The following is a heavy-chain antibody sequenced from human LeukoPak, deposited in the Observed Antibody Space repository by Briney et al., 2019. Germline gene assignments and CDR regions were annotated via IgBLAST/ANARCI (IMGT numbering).Heavy chain of an antibody. D-gene: IGHD2-2*01. CDR3: TRLGWRIPDIVVVPAAMDYYYYMDV. CDR2: IRSKANSYAT. J-gene: IGHJ6*03. Sequence: GGSLRLFCAASGFTFSGSAMHWVRQASGKGLEWVGRIRSKANSYATAYAASVKGRFTISRDDSKNTAYLQMNSLKTEDTAVYYCTRLGWRIPDIVVVPAAMDYYYYMDVWGKGTTVTVSS. V-gene: IGHV3-73*01. CDR1: GFTFSGSA.